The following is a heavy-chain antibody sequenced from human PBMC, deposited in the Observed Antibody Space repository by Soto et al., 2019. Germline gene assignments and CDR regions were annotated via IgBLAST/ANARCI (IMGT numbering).Heavy chain of an antibody. CDR2: IYTSGST. V-gene: IGHV4-4*07. Sequence: DTLALACPVSGASISSYYWSWIRQPAGKGLEWIGRIYTSGSTNYNPSLKSRVTMSVDTSKNQFSLKLSSVTAADTAVYYCAREELTIFGVVISGYGMDVWGQGTTVTVSS. CDR1: GASISSYY. J-gene: IGHJ6*02. CDR3: AREELTIFGVVISGYGMDV. D-gene: IGHD3-3*01.